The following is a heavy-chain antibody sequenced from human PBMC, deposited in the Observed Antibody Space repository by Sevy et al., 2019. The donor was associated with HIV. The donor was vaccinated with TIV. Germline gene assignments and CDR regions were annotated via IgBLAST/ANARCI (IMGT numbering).Heavy chain of an antibody. CDR2: TYYRSKWYN. Sequence: SQTLSLTCAISGDSVSSNSAAWNWIRQSPSRGLEWLGRTYYRSKWYNDYAVSVKSRITINPDTSKYQFSLQLNSVTPEDTAVYYCARDGGDIVATIYYFDYWGQGTLVTVSS. CDR1: GDSVSSNSAA. CDR3: ARDGGDIVATIYYFDY. D-gene: IGHD5-12*01. V-gene: IGHV6-1*01. J-gene: IGHJ4*02.